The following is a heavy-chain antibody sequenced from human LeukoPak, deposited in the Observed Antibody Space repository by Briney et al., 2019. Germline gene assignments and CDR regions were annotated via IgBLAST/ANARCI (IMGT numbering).Heavy chain of an antibody. D-gene: IGHD6-13*01. CDR1: GFTFSSYS. V-gene: IGHV3-21*01. CDR2: ISSSSSYI. Sequence: GGSLRLSCAASGFTFSSYSMNWVRQAPGKGLEWVSSISSSSSYIYYADSVKGRFTISRDNAKNSLYLQMNSLRAEDTAVYYCARTQNIAAAGPWDYWGQGTLVTVSS. J-gene: IGHJ4*02. CDR3: ARTQNIAAAGPWDY.